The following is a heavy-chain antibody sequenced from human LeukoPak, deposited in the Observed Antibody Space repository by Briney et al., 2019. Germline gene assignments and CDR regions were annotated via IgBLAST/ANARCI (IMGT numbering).Heavy chain of an antibody. CDR2: IRRSRSII. V-gene: IGHV3-48*01. D-gene: IGHD3-3*01. CDR3: ARDFLEDDY. J-gene: IGHJ4*02. Sequence: GGSLRLSCAASGFTFSNYNMNWVRQAPGKGLEWVSYIRRSRSIIHYAESVKGRFTISRDNARNSLYLQMNSLRAEDTAVYYCARDFLEDDYWGQGTLVTVSS. CDR1: GFTFSNYN.